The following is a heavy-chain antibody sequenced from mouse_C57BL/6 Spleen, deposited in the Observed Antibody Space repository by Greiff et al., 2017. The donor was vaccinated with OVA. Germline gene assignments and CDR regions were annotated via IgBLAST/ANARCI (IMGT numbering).Heavy chain of an antibody. CDR2: IDPENGDT. J-gene: IGHJ3*01. D-gene: IGHD2-3*01. Sequence: VQLKVSGAELVRPGASVKLSCTASGFNIKDDYMHWVKQRPEQGLEWIGWIDPENGDTEYASKFQGKATITADTSSNTAYLQLSILTSEDTAVYYCIRIYDGYYTWFAYWGQGTLVTVSA. CDR3: IRIYDGYYTWFAY. V-gene: IGHV14-4*01. CDR1: GFNIKDDY.